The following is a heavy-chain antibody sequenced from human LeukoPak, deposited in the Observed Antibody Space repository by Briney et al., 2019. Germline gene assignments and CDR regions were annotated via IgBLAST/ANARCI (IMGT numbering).Heavy chain of an antibody. CDR3: SRGVIIDFYYYYMDV. Sequence: GGSLRLSCAASGFTFDDYAMHWVRQVPGKGLEWVSLISWDGGSTYYADSVKGRFTISRDNSKNSLYLQMNSLRAEDSALYFCSRGVIIDFYYYYMDVWGKGTTVTVSS. J-gene: IGHJ6*03. V-gene: IGHV3-43D*03. CDR1: GFTFDDYA. D-gene: IGHD3-10*01. CDR2: ISWDGGST.